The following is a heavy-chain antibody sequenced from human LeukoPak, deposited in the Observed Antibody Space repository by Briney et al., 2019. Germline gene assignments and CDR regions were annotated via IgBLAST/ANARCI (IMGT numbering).Heavy chain of an antibody. CDR1: GGTFSSYA. CDR2: IIPIFGIA. Sequence: ASVKVSCKASGGTFSSYAISWVRQAPGQGLEWMGRIIPIFGIANYAQKFQGRVTITADKSTSTAYMELSSLRAEDTAVYYCAKDTYYYDSSGYPHPDYWGQGTLVTVSS. J-gene: IGHJ4*02. D-gene: IGHD3-22*01. V-gene: IGHV1-69*04. CDR3: AKDTYYYDSSGYPHPDY.